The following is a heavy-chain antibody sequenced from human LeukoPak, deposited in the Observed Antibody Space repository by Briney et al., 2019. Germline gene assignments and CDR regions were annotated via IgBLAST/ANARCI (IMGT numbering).Heavy chain of an antibody. CDR1: GGSISSYY. V-gene: IGHV4-59*01. CDR3: ARAVDYYDGSGYYVWFDP. J-gene: IGHJ5*02. D-gene: IGHD3-22*01. CDR2: IYYSGST. Sequence: SETLSLTCTVSGGSISSYYWSWIRQPPGKGLEWIGYIYYSGSTNYNPSLKSRVTISVDTSKNQFSLKLSSVTAADTAVYYCARAVDYYDGSGYYVWFDPWGQGTLVTVSS.